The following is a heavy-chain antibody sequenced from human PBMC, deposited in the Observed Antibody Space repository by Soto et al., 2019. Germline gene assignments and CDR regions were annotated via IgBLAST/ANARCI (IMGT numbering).Heavy chain of an antibody. CDR1: GGSFSGYY. CDR3: ASQNEYSSSSPYYYGMDV. V-gene: IGHV4-34*01. Sequence: PSETLSLTCAVYGGSFSGYYWSWIRQPPGKGLEWIGEINHSGSTNYNPSLKSRVIISVDTSKNQFSLKVSSVTAADTAVYYCASQNEYSSSSPYYYGMDVWGQGTTVTVSS. CDR2: INHSGST. D-gene: IGHD6-6*01. J-gene: IGHJ6*02.